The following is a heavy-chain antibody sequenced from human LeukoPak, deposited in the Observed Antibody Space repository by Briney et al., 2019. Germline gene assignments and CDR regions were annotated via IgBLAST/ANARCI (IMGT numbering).Heavy chain of an antibody. D-gene: IGHD3-3*01. V-gene: IGHV3-30-3*01. Sequence: GGSLRLSCAASGFTFSSYAMHWVRQAPGKGLEGVAVISYDGSNKYYADSVKGRFTISRDNSKNTLYLQMNSLRAEDTAVYYCAREHAPGSYDFWSGYYTGRYFDYWGQGTLVTVSS. CDR1: GFTFSSYA. CDR2: ISYDGSNK. CDR3: AREHAPGSYDFWSGYYTGRYFDY. J-gene: IGHJ4*02.